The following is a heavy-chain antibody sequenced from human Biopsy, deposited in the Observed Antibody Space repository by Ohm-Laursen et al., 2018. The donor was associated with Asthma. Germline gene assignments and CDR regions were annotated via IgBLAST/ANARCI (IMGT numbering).Heavy chain of an antibody. CDR2: IWYDGGNK. V-gene: IGHV3-33*01. J-gene: IGHJ6*02. Sequence: SSLRLSCSASGFTFSSYGMHWVRQAPGKGLEWVAVIWYDGGNKYYADSVKGRFIISRDNSKNTLYLQMNSLRAEDTAVYYCARGYSGSDRIVYYYSGLEVWGQGTTVTVSS. D-gene: IGHD5-12*01. CDR3: ARGYSGSDRIVYYYSGLEV. CDR1: GFTFSSYG.